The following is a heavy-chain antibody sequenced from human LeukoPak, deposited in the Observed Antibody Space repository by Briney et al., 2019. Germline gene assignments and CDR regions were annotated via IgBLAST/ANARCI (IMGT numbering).Heavy chain of an antibody. CDR2: INPNNGGT. CDR3: ARDDYYDSSGYYTL. Sequence: ASVKVSCKASGYTFTGYYLHWVRQAPGQGLEWMGWINPNNGGTNYAQKFQGRVTMTRDTSISTAYMELSRLRSDDTAVYYCARDDYYDSSGYYTLWGQGTLVTVSS. J-gene: IGHJ1*01. D-gene: IGHD3-22*01. CDR1: GYTFTGYY. V-gene: IGHV1-2*02.